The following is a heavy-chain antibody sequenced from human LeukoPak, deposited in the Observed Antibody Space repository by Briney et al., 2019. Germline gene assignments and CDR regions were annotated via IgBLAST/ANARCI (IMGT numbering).Heavy chain of an antibody. CDR3: ARDNGWGCFDY. CDR1: GASISSYY. V-gene: IGHV4-4*07. Sequence: PSETLSLTCTVSGASISSYYWGCIRQPAGKGLECIGLIYTSGSTNYNPSLKSRVTMSRDTSKNQFSLKLSSVTAADTAVYYCARDNGWGCFDYWGQGILVTVSS. D-gene: IGHD7-27*01. J-gene: IGHJ4*02. CDR2: IYTSGST.